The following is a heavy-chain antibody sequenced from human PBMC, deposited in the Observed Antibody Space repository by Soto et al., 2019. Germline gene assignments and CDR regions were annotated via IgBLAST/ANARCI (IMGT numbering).Heavy chain of an antibody. D-gene: IGHD2-8*02. CDR3: ARGQSSLLLDC. CDR2: INHSGST. J-gene: IGHJ4*02. Sequence: QVQLQQWGAGLLKPSETLSLTCAVYGGSFSAYYWSWIRQPPGKGLEWIGEINHSGSTNYNPSLKSRVTISVDTSKNQFSLKLSSVTGADTAVYYCARGQSSLLLDCWGQGILVTVSS. V-gene: IGHV4-34*01. CDR1: GGSFSAYY.